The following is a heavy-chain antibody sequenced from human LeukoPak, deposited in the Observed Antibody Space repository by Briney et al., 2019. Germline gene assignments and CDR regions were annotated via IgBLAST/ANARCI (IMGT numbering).Heavy chain of an antibody. D-gene: IGHD3-22*01. J-gene: IGHJ4*02. CDR1: GYTFTGYY. CDR2: INPNSGGT. CDR3: ARDDTGPYYDSSGYPDY. Sequence: ASVKVSCKASGYTFTGYYMHWVRQAPGQGLEWMGWINPNSGGTNYAQKFQGRVTMTRDTSISTAYMELSRLRSDDTAVYYCARDDTGPYYDSSGYPDYWGQGTLVTVSS. V-gene: IGHV1-2*02.